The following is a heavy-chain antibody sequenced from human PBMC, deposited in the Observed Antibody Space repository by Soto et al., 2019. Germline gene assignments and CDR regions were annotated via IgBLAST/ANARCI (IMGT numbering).Heavy chain of an antibody. CDR3: ARVGIGPAAGSAVGGMDV. CDR2: ISAYNGNT. V-gene: IGHV1-18*01. Sequence: QVQLVQSGAEVKKPGASVKVSCKASGYTFTSYGISWVRQAPGQGLEWMGWISAYNGNTNYAQKLQGRATMTTDTTTSTAYMELRSLRSDDTALYSCARVGIGPAAGSAVGGMDVCGQGTTVTVSS. J-gene: IGHJ6*02. D-gene: IGHD6-13*01. CDR1: GYTFTSYG.